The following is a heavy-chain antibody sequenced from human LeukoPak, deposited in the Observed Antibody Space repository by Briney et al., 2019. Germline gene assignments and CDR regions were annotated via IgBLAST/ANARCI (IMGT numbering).Heavy chain of an antibody. V-gene: IGHV3-7*01. D-gene: IGHD2-15*01. Sequence: GGSLRLSCGASGLTFSSYWMSWVRQAPGKGLEWVAYINQEGSQKYYVDSVKGRFTISRDNAKNSLYLQMNSLRAEDTAVYYCARGTHLDYWGQGALVTVSS. CDR2: INQEGSQK. CDR1: GLTFSSYW. J-gene: IGHJ4*02. CDR3: ARGTHLDY.